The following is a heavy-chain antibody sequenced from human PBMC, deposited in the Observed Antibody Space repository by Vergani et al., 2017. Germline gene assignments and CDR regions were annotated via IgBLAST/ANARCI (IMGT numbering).Heavy chain of an antibody. CDR2: IYYSGST. CDR3: SRNPYCGGDCYSYAFDI. V-gene: IGHV4-59*01. Sequence: QVQLQESGPGLVKPSETLSLTCTVSGGSISSYYWSWIRQPPGKGLELVGYIYYSGSTNYNPSLKGRVTISVDTSKNQFSLKLSSVTAADTAVYYCSRNPYCGGDCYSYAFDIWGQGTMITVSS. D-gene: IGHD2-21*02. J-gene: IGHJ3*02. CDR1: GGSISSYY.